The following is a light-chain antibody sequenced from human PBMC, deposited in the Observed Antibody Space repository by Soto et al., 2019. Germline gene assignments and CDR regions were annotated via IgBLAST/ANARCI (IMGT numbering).Light chain of an antibody. CDR3: ETWDSNTHTV. CDR1: SGHNTYT. J-gene: IGLJ7*01. CDR2: LERSGSY. V-gene: IGLV4-60*03. Sequence: QSVLTQSSSASASLGSSVKLTCTLSSGHNTYTIAWHQQQPGKAPRYLMKLERSGSYDKGSGVPDRFSGSSSGADRYLTISNLQSEDEADYYCETWDSNTHTVFGGGTQLTV.